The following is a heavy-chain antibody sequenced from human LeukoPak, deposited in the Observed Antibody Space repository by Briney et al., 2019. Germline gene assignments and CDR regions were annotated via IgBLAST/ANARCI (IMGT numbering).Heavy chain of an antibody. CDR1: GFTFSSYS. J-gene: IGHJ5*02. CDR2: ISSSSSYI. CDR3: ATVPLKQQLVRSDNWFDP. V-gene: IGHV3-21*01. Sequence: GGSLRLSCAASGFTFSSYSMNWVRQAPGKGLEWVSSISSSSSYIYYADSVKGRFTISRDNAKNSLYLQMNSLRAEDTAVYYCATVPLKQQLVRSDNWFDPWGQGTLVTVSS. D-gene: IGHD6-13*01.